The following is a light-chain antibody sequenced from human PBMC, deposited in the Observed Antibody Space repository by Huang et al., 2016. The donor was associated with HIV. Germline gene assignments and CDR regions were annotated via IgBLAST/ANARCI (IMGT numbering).Light chain of an antibody. V-gene: IGKV3-15*01. CDR1: QSVSSN. Sequence: EIVMTQSPATLSVSPGERATRSCRASQSVSSNLAWYQQKPGQSPRLRIYGASTRATGLPARFSGSGSVTECTLTISSLQSEDFALYCFQQYNNWPPPPTCGQGTKVEIK. CDR2: GAS. J-gene: IGKJ1*01. CDR3: QQYNNWPPPPT.